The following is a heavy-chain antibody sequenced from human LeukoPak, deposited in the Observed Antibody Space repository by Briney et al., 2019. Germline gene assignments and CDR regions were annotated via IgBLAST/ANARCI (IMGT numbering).Heavy chain of an antibody. D-gene: IGHD5-18*01. J-gene: IGHJ5*02. V-gene: IGHV4-34*01. CDR2: INHSGST. Sequence: PSETLSLTCAVSGGSFSGYYWTWIRQPPGKGLEWIGEINHSGSTNYNRSLKSRVTMSVDTSKNQFSLKLSSVTAADTAVYYCARVKAAMSSYWFDPWGQGTLVTVSS. CDR1: GGSFSGYY. CDR3: ARVKAAMSSYWFDP.